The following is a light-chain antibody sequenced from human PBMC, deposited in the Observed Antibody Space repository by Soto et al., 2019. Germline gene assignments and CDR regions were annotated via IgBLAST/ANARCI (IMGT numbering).Light chain of an antibody. Sequence: EIVMTQSPATLSVSPGERATLSCRASQSVSSNLAWYQQKPGQAPRLLIYGASTRATGIPAGFSGSGSGTEFTLTISSLQSEDFAVYYCQQYNNWGTFGQGTKVEIK. CDR2: GAS. J-gene: IGKJ1*01. CDR3: QQYNNWGT. V-gene: IGKV3-15*01. CDR1: QSVSSN.